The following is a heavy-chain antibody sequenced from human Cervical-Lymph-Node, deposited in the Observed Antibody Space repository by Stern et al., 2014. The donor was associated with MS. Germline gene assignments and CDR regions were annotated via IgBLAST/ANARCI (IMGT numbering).Heavy chain of an antibody. CDR3: ARDRSYYSFDY. J-gene: IGHJ4*02. CDR1: GGSISSDDSY. CDR2: VYYSGNT. D-gene: IGHD2/OR15-2a*01. Sequence: QVQLQESGPGLVKPSQTLSLTCTVSGGSISSDDSYWSWIRQPPGKGLEWIGYVYYSGNTYYNPSLRSRLIISVDTSKNQFSLKLISVTAADTAVYHCARDRSYYSFDYWGQGTLVTVSS. V-gene: IGHV4-30-4*01.